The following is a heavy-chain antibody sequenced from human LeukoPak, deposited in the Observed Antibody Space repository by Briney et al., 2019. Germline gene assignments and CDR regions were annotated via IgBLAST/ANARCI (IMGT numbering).Heavy chain of an antibody. Sequence: GGSLRLSCAASGFTLSSYAMHWVRQAPGKGLEWVAVISYDGSNKYYADSVKGRFTISRDNSKNTLYLQMNSLRVEDTAVYYCARDYEQWLVYYYFDCWGQGILITVSS. J-gene: IGHJ4*02. V-gene: IGHV3-30-3*01. CDR2: ISYDGSNK. CDR3: ARDYEQWLVYYYFDC. D-gene: IGHD6-19*01. CDR1: GFTLSSYA.